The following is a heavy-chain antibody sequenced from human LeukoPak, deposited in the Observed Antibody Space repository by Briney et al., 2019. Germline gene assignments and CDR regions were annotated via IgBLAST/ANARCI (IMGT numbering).Heavy chain of an antibody. V-gene: IGHV3-48*03. CDR1: GFTFSSYE. Sequence: GGSLRLSCAASGFTFSSYEMNWVRQAPGKGLEWVSYISSSGTTIYYADSVKGRFTISRDNAKNSLYLQMNSLRAEDTAVYYCARAPVGYGSGSYYNSRFFDYWGQGTLVTVSS. CDR2: ISSSGTTI. J-gene: IGHJ4*02. CDR3: ARAPVGYGSGSYYNSRFFDY. D-gene: IGHD3-10*01.